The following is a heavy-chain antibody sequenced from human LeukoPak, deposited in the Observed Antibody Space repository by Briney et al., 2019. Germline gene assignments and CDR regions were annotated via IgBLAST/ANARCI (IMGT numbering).Heavy chain of an antibody. J-gene: IGHJ5*02. CDR1: GFTFSSYE. V-gene: IGHV3-30*02. D-gene: IGHD3-9*01. Sequence: GGSLRLSCAASGFTFSSYEMNWVRQAPGKGLEWVTFIRYDGSNKYYADSVKGRFTISRDNSKNTLYLQMNSLRPENTAVYYCAKDVYYDILTGYQAGLFDPWGQGTLVTVSS. CDR2: IRYDGSNK. CDR3: AKDVYYDILTGYQAGLFDP.